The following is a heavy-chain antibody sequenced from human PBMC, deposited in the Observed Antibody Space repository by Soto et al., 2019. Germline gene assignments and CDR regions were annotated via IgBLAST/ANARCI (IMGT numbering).Heavy chain of an antibody. CDR1: GFSLSTTGVG. CDR2: IYWHDDK. D-gene: IGHD3-16*01. Sequence: QITLKESGPTLVKLTQTLTLTCIFPGFSLSTTGVGVSWIRQPPGQALEWLALIYWHDDKRYSPSLKSRLTITKDTSKNQVVLTMTNVDPVDTATYYCAHRGGATVGLYYFDYWGQGALVTVSS. CDR3: AHRGGATVGLYYFDY. V-gene: IGHV2-5*01. J-gene: IGHJ4*01.